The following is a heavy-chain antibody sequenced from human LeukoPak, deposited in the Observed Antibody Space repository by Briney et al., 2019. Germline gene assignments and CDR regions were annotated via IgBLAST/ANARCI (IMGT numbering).Heavy chain of an antibody. V-gene: IGHV3-30*18. CDR2: ISSDGSNK. D-gene: IGHD6-13*01. CDR3: AEDRAYSSTWSGVWYFDL. J-gene: IGHJ2*01. CDR1: GFTFSSYG. Sequence: PGRSLRLSCAASGFTFSSYGMHWVRQAPGKGLEWVAVISSDGSNKYYADSVRGRFTISRDNSKNTLYLQMNSLRAEDTAVYYCAEDRAYSSTWSGVWYFDLWGRGTLVTVSS.